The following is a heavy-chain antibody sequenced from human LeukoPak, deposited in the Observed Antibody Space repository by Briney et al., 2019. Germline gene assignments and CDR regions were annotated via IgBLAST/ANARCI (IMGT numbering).Heavy chain of an antibody. J-gene: IGHJ5*02. V-gene: IGHV1-18*01. Sequence: ASVKVSCKASGYTFTSYGISWGRQAPGQGLEWMGWISAYNGNTNYAQKLQGRVTMTTDTSTTTAYMELRSLRSDDTAVYYCARGYCSSTSCYGPSGWFDPWGQGTLVTVSS. CDR2: ISAYNGNT. CDR3: ARGYCSSTSCYGPSGWFDP. CDR1: GYTFTSYG. D-gene: IGHD2-2*01.